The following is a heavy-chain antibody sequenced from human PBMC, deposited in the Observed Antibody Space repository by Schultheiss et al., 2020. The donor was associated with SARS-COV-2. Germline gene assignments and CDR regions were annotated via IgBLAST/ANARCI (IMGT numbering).Heavy chain of an antibody. Sequence: GGSLRLSCAASGFTFSSYGTHWVRQAPGKGLEWVAVISYDGSNKYYADSVKGRFTISRDNAKNSLYLQMNSLRDEDTAVYYCARETQSSEPYYYYYYMDVWGKGTTVTVSS. CDR2: ISYDGSNK. CDR3: ARETQSSEPYYYYYYMDV. V-gene: IGHV3-30*12. CDR1: GFTFSSYG. D-gene: IGHD1-14*01. J-gene: IGHJ6*03.